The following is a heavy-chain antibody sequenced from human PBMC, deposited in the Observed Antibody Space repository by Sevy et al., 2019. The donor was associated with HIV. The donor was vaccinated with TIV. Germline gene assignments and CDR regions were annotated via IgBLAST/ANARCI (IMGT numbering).Heavy chain of an antibody. V-gene: IGHV3-49*04. Sequence: GGSLRLSCTASGFTFGDYAMSWVRQAPGKGLEWVAFLKGRGFGGTCDDAASVKGRFTISRDDSKRIAYLQMNDLKTKDTAVYYSTRWKGAQSIFDYWGQGALVTVSS. J-gene: IGHJ4*02. CDR1: GFTFGDYA. CDR3: TRWKGAQSIFDY. CDR2: LKGRGFGGTC. D-gene: IGHD1-1*01.